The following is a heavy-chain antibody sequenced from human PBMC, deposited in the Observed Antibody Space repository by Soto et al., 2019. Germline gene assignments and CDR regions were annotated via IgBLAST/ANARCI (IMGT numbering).Heavy chain of an antibody. CDR2: INSDGSST. CDR3: ASYGDYFLPTAY. CDR1: GFTFSSYW. Sequence: PGGSLRLSCAASGFTFSSYWMHWVRQAPGKGLVWVSRINSDGSSTSYADSVKGRFTISRDNAKNTLYLQMNSLRAEDTAVYYCASYGDYFLPTAYWGQGTLVTVSS. J-gene: IGHJ4*02. D-gene: IGHD4-17*01. V-gene: IGHV3-74*01.